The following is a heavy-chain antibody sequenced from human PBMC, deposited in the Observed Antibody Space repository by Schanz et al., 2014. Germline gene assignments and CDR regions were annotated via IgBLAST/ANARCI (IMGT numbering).Heavy chain of an antibody. CDR3: AKDPHKDYGGKPQTFDI. CDR2: LYTGGST. CDR1: GFTVSTNY. Sequence: EVQLVESGGGLVHPGGSLRLSCAVSGFTVSTNYMTWVRQAPGKGLECVSVLYTGGSTFYAESVRGRFFISRDSSKNTLFLHMNSLRAEDTALYYCAKDPHKDYGGKPQTFDIWGQGTMVTVSS. V-gene: IGHV3-66*01. D-gene: IGHD4-17*01. J-gene: IGHJ3*02.